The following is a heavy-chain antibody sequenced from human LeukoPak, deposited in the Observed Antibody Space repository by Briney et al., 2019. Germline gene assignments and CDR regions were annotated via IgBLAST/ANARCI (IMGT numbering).Heavy chain of an antibody. V-gene: IGHV3-48*04. Sequence: GGSLRLSCAASGYTFSSYSMNWVRQAPGKGLEWVSYISSSSSTIYYADSVKGRFTISRDNAKNSLYLQMNSLRAEDTAVYYCARDTWVGPYHDAFDIWGQGTMVTVSS. J-gene: IGHJ3*02. CDR2: ISSSSSTI. D-gene: IGHD1-26*01. CDR1: GYTFSSYS. CDR3: ARDTWVGPYHDAFDI.